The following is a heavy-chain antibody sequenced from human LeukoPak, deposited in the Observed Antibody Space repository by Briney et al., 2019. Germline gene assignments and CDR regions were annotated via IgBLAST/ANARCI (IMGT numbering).Heavy chain of an antibody. J-gene: IGHJ5*02. CDR2: IYCSGST. CDR1: GGSISSYY. V-gene: IGHV4-59*01. CDR3: ARDPSGWFDP. Sequence: SETLSLTCTVSGGSISSYYWSWIRQPPGKGLEWIGYIYCSGSTNYNPSLKSRVTISVDTSKNQFSLKLSSVTAADTAVYYCARDPSGWFDPWGQGTLVTVSS. D-gene: IGHD1-26*01.